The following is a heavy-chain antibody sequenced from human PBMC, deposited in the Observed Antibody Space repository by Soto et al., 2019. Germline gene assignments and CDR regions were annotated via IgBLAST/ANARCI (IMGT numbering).Heavy chain of an antibody. CDR3: ERGGFWNEYSSKLYDYGMDV. CDR1: GYTFIRYG. CDR2: ISPYNDNT. V-gene: IGHV1-18*01. Sequence: QVQLAQSGGEVKKPGASVKVSCKASGYTFIRYGINWVRQAPGQGLQWMGWISPYNDNTNYGQKVQGRVTVTADTSTRTVSMELRNLKSDDTTVYYCERGGFWNEYSSKLYDYGMDVWGQGTTVIVSS. D-gene: IGHD1-1*01. J-gene: IGHJ6*02.